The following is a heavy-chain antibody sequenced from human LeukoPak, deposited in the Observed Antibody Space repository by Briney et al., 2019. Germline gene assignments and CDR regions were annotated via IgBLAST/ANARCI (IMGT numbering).Heavy chain of an antibody. CDR1: GCSISSGGYY. V-gene: IGHV4-31*03. D-gene: IGHD6-13*01. Sequence: SETLSLTCTVSGCSISSGGYYWSWIRQHPGKGLEWIGYIYYSGSTYYNPSLKSRVTISVDTSKNQFSLKLSSVTAADTAVYYCARAGSIAAAGYFDYWGQGTLVTVSS. CDR2: IYYSGST. J-gene: IGHJ4*02. CDR3: ARAGSIAAAGYFDY.